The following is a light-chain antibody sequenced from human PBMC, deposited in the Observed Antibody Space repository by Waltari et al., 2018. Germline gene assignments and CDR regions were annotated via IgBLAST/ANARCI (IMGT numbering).Light chain of an antibody. Sequence: EIVMTQSPATLSVSPGERATLSCRASQSVSSNLAWYQQNPGQAPRLLIYGASTRATGVPDRFSGSGSGTEFTLKISRVEAEDVGLYYCMQATSWPPYTFGQGTKLEIK. CDR3: MQATSWPPYT. CDR2: GAS. V-gene: IGKV3-15*01. J-gene: IGKJ2*01. CDR1: QSVSSN.